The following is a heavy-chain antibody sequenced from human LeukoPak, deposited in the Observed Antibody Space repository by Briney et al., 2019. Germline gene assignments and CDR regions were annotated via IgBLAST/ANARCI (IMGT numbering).Heavy chain of an antibody. CDR1: GGSISSFY. D-gene: IGHD1-1*01. J-gene: IGHJ5*02. CDR2: IYYSGST. CDR3: ARHGTSGTNLNWFDP. V-gene: IGHV4-59*01. Sequence: NPSETLSLTCTVSGGSISSFYWSWIRQPPGKGLEWIGYIYYSGSTNYNPSLKRRVTISVDTSKNQFSLKLSSVTAADTAVYYCARHGTSGTNLNWFDPWGQGTLVTVSS.